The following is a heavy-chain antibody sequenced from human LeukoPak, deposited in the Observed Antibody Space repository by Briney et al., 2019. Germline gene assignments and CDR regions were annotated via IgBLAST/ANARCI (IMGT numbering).Heavy chain of an antibody. D-gene: IGHD3-10*01. V-gene: IGHV4-39*01. CDR1: GGSFSSNNYY. CDR2: INYGGTT. CDR3: ARYVVSGAGRYYFDY. J-gene: IGHJ4*02. Sequence: SETLSLTCTVSGGSFSSNNYYWSWIRQPPGREMEWIASINYGGTTYYNPSLKSRVTISVDTSKNQFSLRLSSVTAADTAVYLCARYVVSGAGRYYFDYWGQGSLVTVSS.